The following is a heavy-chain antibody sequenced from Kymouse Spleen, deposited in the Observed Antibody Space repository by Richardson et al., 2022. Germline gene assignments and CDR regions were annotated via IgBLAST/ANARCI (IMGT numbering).Heavy chain of an antibody. CDR1: GFTFSNAW. V-gene: IGHV3-15*01. J-gene: IGHJ5*02. Sequence: EVQLVESGGGLVKPGGSLRLSCAASGFTFSNAWMSWVRQAPGKGLEWVGRIKSKTDGGTTDYAAPVKGRFTISRDDSKNTLYLQMNSLKTEDTAVYYCTLRVMSGWFDPWGQGTLVTVSS. CDR2: IKSKTDGGTT. D-gene: IGHD1-26*01,IGHD3-10*01,IGHD3-16*02. CDR3: TLRVMSGWFDP.